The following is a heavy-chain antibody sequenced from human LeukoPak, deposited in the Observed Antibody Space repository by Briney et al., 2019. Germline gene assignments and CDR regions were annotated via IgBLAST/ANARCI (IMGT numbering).Heavy chain of an antibody. D-gene: IGHD3-3*01. J-gene: IGHJ5*02. V-gene: IGHV3-7*01. Sequence: GGSLRLSCAASRFTLSTYWMTWVRQAPGKGLEWLASIKHDGSENYLVDSVKGRFTISRDNAQSSLFLQMNSLRVDDTAVYHCARIYYDSWSGYSWFDPWGQGILVTVSS. CDR2: IKHDGSEN. CDR1: RFTLSTYW. CDR3: ARIYYDSWSGYSWFDP.